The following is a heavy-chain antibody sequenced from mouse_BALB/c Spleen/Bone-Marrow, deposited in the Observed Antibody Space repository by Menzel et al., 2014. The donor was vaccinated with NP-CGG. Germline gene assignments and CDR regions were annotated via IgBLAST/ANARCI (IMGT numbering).Heavy chain of an antibody. J-gene: IGHJ3*01. Sequence: EVKLVDSGGGLVQPGGSLKLSCAPSGFTFSDYYMYWVRQTPEKRLEWVAYISNGGGSTYYPDTVKGRFTISRDNAKNTLYLQMSRLKSEDTAMYYCARHNYDETWFAYWGQGTLVTVSA. V-gene: IGHV5-12*01. CDR3: ARHNYDETWFAY. D-gene: IGHD2-4*01. CDR2: ISNGGGST. CDR1: GFTFSDYY.